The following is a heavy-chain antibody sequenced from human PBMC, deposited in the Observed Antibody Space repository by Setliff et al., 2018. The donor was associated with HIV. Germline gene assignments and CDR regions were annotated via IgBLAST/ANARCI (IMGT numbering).Heavy chain of an antibody. V-gene: IGHV4-34*01. D-gene: IGHD6-19*01. Sequence: SETLSLTCAVYGGSLSGYYWSWIRQSPEKGLEWIGEVHYTGRTSYDPPFKSRVAFSVDTSKNQFSLQLSSVTAADTAVYYCARARRGDSSGWYRGAFDIWGQGTMVTVSS. CDR1: GGSLSGYY. J-gene: IGHJ3*02. CDR3: ARARRGDSSGWYRGAFDI. CDR2: VHYTGRT.